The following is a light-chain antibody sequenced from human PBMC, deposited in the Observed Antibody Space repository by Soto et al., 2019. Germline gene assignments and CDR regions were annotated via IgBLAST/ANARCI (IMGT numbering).Light chain of an antibody. V-gene: IGKV1-27*01. J-gene: IGKJ2*02. CDR1: QGISSY. Sequence: DVKLTKSPSSLSESVGDRVTSTCRVSQGISSYLNWYRQKPGIVPKLLIYSAANLQSGVPSRFSGSGSGIDLTLTISILQHEDVATYYGQRTYNAPGTFGQGTKREIK. CDR2: SAA. CDR3: QRTYNAPGT.